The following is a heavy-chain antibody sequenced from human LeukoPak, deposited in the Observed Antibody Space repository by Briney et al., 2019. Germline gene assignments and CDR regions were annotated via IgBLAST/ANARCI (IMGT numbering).Heavy chain of an antibody. Sequence: PGGSLRLSCAASGFTFSSYAMSWVRQAPGKGLEWVSAISGSGGSTYYADSVKGRFTISRDNSKNTLYLQMNSLRAEDTAVYYCAKSLGGRNTVTYYFDYWGQGTLVTVSS. D-gene: IGHD4-17*01. CDR1: GFTFSSYA. CDR2: ISGSGGST. V-gene: IGHV3-23*01. J-gene: IGHJ4*02. CDR3: AKSLGGRNTVTYYFDY.